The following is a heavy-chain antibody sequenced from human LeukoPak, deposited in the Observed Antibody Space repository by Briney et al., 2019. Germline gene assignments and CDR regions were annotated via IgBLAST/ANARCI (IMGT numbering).Heavy chain of an antibody. CDR1: GFTFGDYA. CDR2: IRSKAHGGTT. J-gene: IGHJ3*02. D-gene: IGHD3-10*01. V-gene: IGHV3-49*04. Sequence: GGSLRLSCTASGFTFGDYAMSWVRQAPGKGLEWVGFIRSKAHGGTTEYAASVKGRSTISRDDSKSIAYLQMNSLKTEDTAVYYCTRVSMVRGVITDHDAFDIWGQGTMVTVSS. CDR3: TRVSMVRGVITDHDAFDI.